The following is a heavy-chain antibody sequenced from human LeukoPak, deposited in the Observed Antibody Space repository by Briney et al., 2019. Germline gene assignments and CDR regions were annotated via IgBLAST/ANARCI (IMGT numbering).Heavy chain of an antibody. CDR1: GFTFSSYG. CDR3: ERATGTTSNYCHGMDV. V-gene: IGHV3-33*01. D-gene: IGHD1-7*01. J-gene: IGHJ6*02. CDR2: IWYDGSNK. Sequence: PGGSLRLSCAASGFTFSSYGMHWVRQAPGKGLEWVAVIWYDGSNKYYADSVKGRFTISRDNSKNTLYLQMNSLRAEDTAVYYSERATGTTSNYCHGMDVWGRGTTVTVSS.